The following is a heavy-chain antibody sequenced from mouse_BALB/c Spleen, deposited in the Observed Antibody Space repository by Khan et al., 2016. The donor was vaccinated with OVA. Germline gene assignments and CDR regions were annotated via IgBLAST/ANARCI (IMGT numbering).Heavy chain of an antibody. V-gene: IGHV5-6*01. J-gene: IGHJ4*01. D-gene: IGHD1-2*01. CDR1: GFSFSSYG. CDR3: ARTITTAKVDYYAMDY. CDR2: ISSGGHYT. Sequence: EVELVESGGDLVKPAGSLKLTCAVSGFSFSSYGMSWVRQTPDKRLEWVATISSGGHYTYFPASVRGRFTISRDTAKNPLFLQMSSLKSEDTAMFYCARTITTAKVDYYAMDYWGQGTSVTVSS.